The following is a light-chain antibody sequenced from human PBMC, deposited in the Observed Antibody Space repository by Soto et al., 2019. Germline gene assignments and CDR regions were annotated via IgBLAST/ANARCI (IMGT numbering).Light chain of an antibody. V-gene: IGLV2-8*01. Sequence: QSALTQPPSASRSPGQSVTISCTGTSSDVGGYVYVSWYQQYPGKAPKLMIFEVNKRASGVPDRFSGSKSGNTASLTVSGLQAEDEADYYCSSYAGINTDVIFGGGTKVTVL. J-gene: IGLJ2*01. CDR2: EVN. CDR3: SSYAGINTDVI. CDR1: SSDVGGYVY.